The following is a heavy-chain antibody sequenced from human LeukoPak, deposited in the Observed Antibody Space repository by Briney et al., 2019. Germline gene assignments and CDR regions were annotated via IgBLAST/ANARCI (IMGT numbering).Heavy chain of an antibody. D-gene: IGHD3-16*02. V-gene: IGHV3-23*01. Sequence: GGSLRLSCAASGFTFSKNAMSWVRQAPGKGLEWVSSIPSSCSATCYADSVKGRFTISRDNSKNTLYLQMNGLRAEDTAVYYCARGVDVWGNYRQYYFDYWGQETLVTVSS. CDR2: IPSSCSAT. CDR1: GFTFSKNA. J-gene: IGHJ4*02. CDR3: ARGVDVWGNYRQYYFDY.